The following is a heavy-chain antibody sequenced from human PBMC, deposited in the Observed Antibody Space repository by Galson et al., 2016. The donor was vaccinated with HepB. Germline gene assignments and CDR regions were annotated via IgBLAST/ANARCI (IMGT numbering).Heavy chain of an antibody. D-gene: IGHD4-17*01. CDR1: GFTFSSFD. Sequence: SLRLSCAASGFTFSSFDMSWVRQAPGGGLDWVSTLDAGNYATHYADSVKGRFTISRDNSKSTLYLQLNSLRAEDTAVYFCAILKGQVTILDLWGQGTLVTVSS. CDR2: LDAGNYAT. J-gene: IGHJ5*02. V-gene: IGHV3-23*01. CDR3: AILKGQVTILDL.